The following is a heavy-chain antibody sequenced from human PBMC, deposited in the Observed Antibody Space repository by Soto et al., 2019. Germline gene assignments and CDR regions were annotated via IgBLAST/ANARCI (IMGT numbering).Heavy chain of an antibody. CDR2: ISVDNGHT. V-gene: IGHV1-18*01. D-gene: IGHD5-12*01. Sequence: QVQLVQSGSELKKPGASVKVSCKASGYTFSTHGISWLRQAPGQGLEWLGWISVDNGHTKYAPRPLGRVTMTTGTATSTVYMEMMSLRSDDTGVYYCSSSQRYSGKEEMAIPFDFWGQGTLVTVSS. J-gene: IGHJ4*02. CDR1: GYTFSTHG. CDR3: SSSQRYSGKEEMAIPFDF.